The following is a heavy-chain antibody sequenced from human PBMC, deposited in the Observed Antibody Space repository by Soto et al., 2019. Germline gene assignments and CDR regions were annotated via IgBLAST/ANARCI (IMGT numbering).Heavy chain of an antibody. CDR1: GGSISSGGYY. CDR3: ARRPDYDFWSGYYEEYWFDP. J-gene: IGHJ5*02. Sequence: PSETLSLTCTVSGGSISSGGYYWSWIRQHPGKGLEWIGYIYYSGSTYYNPSLKSRVTISVDTSKNQFSLKLSSVTAADTAVYYCARRPDYDFWSGYYEEYWFDPWGQGTLVTVSS. V-gene: IGHV4-31*03. CDR2: IYYSGST. D-gene: IGHD3-3*01.